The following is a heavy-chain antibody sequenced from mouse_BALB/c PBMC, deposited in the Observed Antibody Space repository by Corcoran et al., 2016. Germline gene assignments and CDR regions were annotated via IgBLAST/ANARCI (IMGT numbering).Heavy chain of an antibody. CDR1: GFNIKDTY. V-gene: IGHV14-3*02. CDR3: AREGYDGYYAWFAY. D-gene: IGHD2-3*01. CDR2: IDPANGNT. J-gene: IGHJ3*01. Sequence: EVQLQQSGAELVKPGASVKLSCTASGFNIKDTYMHWVNQRPEQGLEWIGRIDPANGNTKYDPKFQGKATITADTSSNTAYLQLSSLTSEDTAVYYCAREGYDGYYAWFAYWGQGTLVTVSA.